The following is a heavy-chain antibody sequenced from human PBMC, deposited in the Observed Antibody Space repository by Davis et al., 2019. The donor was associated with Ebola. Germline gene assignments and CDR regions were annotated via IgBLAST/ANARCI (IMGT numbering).Heavy chain of an antibody. J-gene: IGHJ6*02. CDR1: GFTFSGSA. D-gene: IGHD3-10*01. Sequence: GESLKISCAASGFTFSGSAMHWVRQASGKGLEWVGRIRSKSNSYATAYAASVKGRFTISRDDSKNTAYLQMNSLKTEDTAVYYCARGGGSGSLGYGMDVWGQGTTVTVSS. CDR2: IRSKSNSYAT. CDR3: ARGGGSGSLGYGMDV. V-gene: IGHV3-73*01.